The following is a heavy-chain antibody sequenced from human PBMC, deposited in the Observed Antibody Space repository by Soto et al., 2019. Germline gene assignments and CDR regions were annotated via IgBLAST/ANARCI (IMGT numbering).Heavy chain of an antibody. V-gene: IGHV1-69*13. J-gene: IGHJ6*02. CDR2: IIPIFGTA. Sequence: VASVKVSCKASGGTFSSYAISWVRQAPGQGLEWMGGIIPIFGTANYAQKFQGRVTITADESTSTAYMELSSLRSEDTAVYYCARPKLLWFGESPYYYYGMDVWGQGTTVTVSS. CDR1: GGTFSSYA. D-gene: IGHD3-10*01. CDR3: ARPKLLWFGESPYYYYGMDV.